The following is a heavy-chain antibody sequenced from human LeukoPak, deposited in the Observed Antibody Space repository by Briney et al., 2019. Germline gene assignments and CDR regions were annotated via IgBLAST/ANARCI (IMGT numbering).Heavy chain of an antibody. Sequence: SETLSLTCTVSGGSISSSSYYWGWIRQPPGKGLEWIGSIYYSGSPYYNPSLTSRATILVDTSRNQVSLKLTSVTAADTAVYYCARGPSGLRSPFNTWGQGTTVTVSS. D-gene: IGHD5-12*01. V-gene: IGHV4-39*07. CDR1: GGSISSSSYY. CDR3: ARGPSGLRSPFNT. J-gene: IGHJ3*02. CDR2: IYYSGSP.